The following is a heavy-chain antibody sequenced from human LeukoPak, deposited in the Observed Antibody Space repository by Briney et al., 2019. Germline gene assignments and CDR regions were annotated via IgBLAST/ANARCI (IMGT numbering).Heavy chain of an antibody. V-gene: IGHV4-59*01. J-gene: IGHJ3*02. CDR1: GGSINTYY. CDR2: LYYSGST. D-gene: IGHD3-10*01. Sequence: SETLSLTCTVSGGSINTYYWSWIRQPPGKGLEWIGYLYYSGSTNSNPSLKSRVTMSVDTSKNQFSLKLRSVTAADTAVYYCARGGSGISNAFDIWDQGTMVTVSS. CDR3: ARGGSGISNAFDI.